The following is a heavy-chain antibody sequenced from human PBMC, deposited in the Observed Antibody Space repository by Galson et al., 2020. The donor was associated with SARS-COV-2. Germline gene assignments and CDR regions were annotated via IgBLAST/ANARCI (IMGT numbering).Heavy chain of an antibody. Sequence: GGSLRLSCEASGFTFSLHAMSWVRQAPGKGLEWVSAIDDSGGSTHYADSVKGRFIIFRDNSKNTLSLQMNSLRAEDTALYYCAKVRGTATGYYYATLDNWGQGALGTVSS. CDR3: AKVRGTATGYYYATLDN. CDR1: GFTFSLHA. CDR2: IDDSGGST. D-gene: IGHD3-22*01. V-gene: IGHV3-23*01. J-gene: IGHJ4*02.